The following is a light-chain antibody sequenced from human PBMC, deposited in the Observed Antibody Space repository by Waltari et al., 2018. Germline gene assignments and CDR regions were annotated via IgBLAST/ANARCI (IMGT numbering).Light chain of an antibody. CDR1: EKNIGSNT. V-gene: IGLV1-44*01. CDR3: SAWDDSLNINL. CDR2: RND. Sequence: QSLLSQPPSLSATPGQGVTISCSGGEKNIGSNTVNWYQQFPGKAPSLLIYRNDLRPSGVPDRFSASKSGTSGYLAINGVQSEDEADYFCSAWDDSLNINLFGGGTTVTVL. J-gene: IGLJ6*01.